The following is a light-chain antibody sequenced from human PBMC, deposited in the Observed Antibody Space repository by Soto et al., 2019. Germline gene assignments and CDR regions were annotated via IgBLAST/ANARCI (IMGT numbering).Light chain of an antibody. CDR1: QSVSSSY. Sequence: EIVLTQSPGTVSLSPGERATLSCRASQSVSSSYLAWYQQKPGQAPRLLIYGASSRATGIPDRFSGSGSGTDFTLTISRLEPEDFAVYYCQQYGSSPPFTFDQGTRLEMK. CDR2: GAS. V-gene: IGKV3-20*01. J-gene: IGKJ5*01. CDR3: QQYGSSPPFT.